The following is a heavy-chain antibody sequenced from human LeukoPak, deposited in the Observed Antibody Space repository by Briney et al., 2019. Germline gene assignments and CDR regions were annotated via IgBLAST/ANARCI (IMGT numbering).Heavy chain of an antibody. J-gene: IGHJ4*02. V-gene: IGHV3-30*02. CDR2: IRYDGSNK. D-gene: IGHD7-27*01. CDR3: AKGLGNYFDH. CDR1: GFIFSSYG. Sequence: GGSLRLSCAASGFIFSSYGMHWVRQAPGKGLEWVSFIRYDGSNKYYGDAVRGRFTISRDNSKNTLYLQMDSLRPEDTAVYYCAKGLGNYFDHWGQGTLVTVPS.